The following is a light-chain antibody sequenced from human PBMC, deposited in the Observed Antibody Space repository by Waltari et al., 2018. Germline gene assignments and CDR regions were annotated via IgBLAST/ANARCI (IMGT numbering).Light chain of an antibody. CDR2: AAS. Sequence: DIQMTQSPSSLSASVGDRVTITCRASQGSNNYLAWFQQKPGKAPKSLISAASSLQSGVSPNFSGSGSATDFTLTISSLRPEDFGTYYCQQYDSYPPTFGGGTKVEIK. CDR1: QGSNNY. J-gene: IGKJ4*01. CDR3: QQYDSYPPT. V-gene: IGKV1-16*02.